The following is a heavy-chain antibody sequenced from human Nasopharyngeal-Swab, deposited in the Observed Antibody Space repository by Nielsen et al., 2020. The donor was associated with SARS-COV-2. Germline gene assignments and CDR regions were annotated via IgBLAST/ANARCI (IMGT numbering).Heavy chain of an antibody. CDR1: GFTFSGYG. Sequence: GESLKISCAASGFTFSGYGMHWVRQAPGKGLEWVAVISYDGSNKYYADSVKGRFTISRDNSKNTLYLQMNSLRAEDTAVYYCAKGLGGSYREPFDYWGQGTLVTVSS. CDR3: AKGLGGSYREPFDY. D-gene: IGHD1-26*01. CDR2: ISYDGSNK. J-gene: IGHJ4*02. V-gene: IGHV3-30*18.